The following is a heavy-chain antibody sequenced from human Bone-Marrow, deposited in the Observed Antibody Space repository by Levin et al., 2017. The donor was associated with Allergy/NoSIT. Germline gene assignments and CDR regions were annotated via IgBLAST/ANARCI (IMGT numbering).Heavy chain of an antibody. J-gene: IGHJ5*02. CDR3: ARDYCNGGTAWFDP. Sequence: SCAASGFTFTKYTMEWVRQAPGKGLEWVSSINARSTYTLYADPVKGRFTISRDNAKNSVYLRLNSLTAEDTAIYFWARDYCNGGTAWFDPWGQGTLVAVSS. CDR2: INARSTYT. V-gene: IGHV3-21*06. D-gene: IGHD2-15*01. CDR1: GFTFTKYT.